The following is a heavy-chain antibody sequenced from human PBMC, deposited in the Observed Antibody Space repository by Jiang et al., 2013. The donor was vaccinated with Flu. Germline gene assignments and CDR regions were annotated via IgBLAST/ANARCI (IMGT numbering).Heavy chain of an antibody. CDR1: GDSVSSNSAA. CDR3: ARGVYYDSSGYYHLNWFDP. D-gene: IGHD3-22*01. CDR2: TYYRSKWYN. J-gene: IGHJ5*02. V-gene: IGHV6-1*01. Sequence: QTLSLTCAISGDSVSSNSAAWNWIRQSPSRGLEWLGRTYYRSKWYNDYAVSVKSRITINPDTSKNQFSLQLNSVTPEDTAVYYCARGVYYDSSGYYHLNWFDPWGQGTLVTVSS.